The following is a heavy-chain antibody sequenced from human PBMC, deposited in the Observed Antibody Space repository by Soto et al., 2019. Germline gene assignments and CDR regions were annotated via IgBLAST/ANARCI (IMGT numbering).Heavy chain of an antibody. J-gene: IGHJ5*02. D-gene: IGHD2-2*01. CDR3: AGWGYCSSTSCSSLGYNWFDP. Sequence: SETLSLTCTVSGGSISSSSYYWGWIRQPPGKGLEWIGSIYYSGSTYYNPSLKSRVPISVDTSKNQFSLKLSSVTAADTAVYYCAGWGYCSSTSCSSLGYNWFDPWGQGTLVTVSS. V-gene: IGHV4-39*01. CDR1: GGSISSSSYY. CDR2: IYYSGST.